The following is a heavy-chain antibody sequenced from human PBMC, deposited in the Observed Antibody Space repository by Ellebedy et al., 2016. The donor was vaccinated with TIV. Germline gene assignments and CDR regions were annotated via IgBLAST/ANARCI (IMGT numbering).Heavy chain of an antibody. CDR1: GYTFTSYG. D-gene: IGHD6-13*01. J-gene: IGHJ6*02. CDR3: ARRDSSSWYDYYYGMDV. Sequence: ASVKVSCKASGYTFTSYGISWVRQAPGQGLEWMGIINPSGGSTSYAQKFQGRVTMTRDTSTSTVYMELSSLRSEDTAVYYCARRDSSSWYDYYYGMDVWGQGTTVTVSS. CDR2: INPSGGST. V-gene: IGHV1-46*01.